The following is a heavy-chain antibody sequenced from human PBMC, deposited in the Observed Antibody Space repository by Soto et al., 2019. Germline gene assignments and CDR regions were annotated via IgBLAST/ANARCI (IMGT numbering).Heavy chain of an antibody. J-gene: IGHJ6*02. CDR2: ISSNGNST. Sequence: GGSLRLSCAASGFTFSRYPMHWVRQAPGKGLEYVSAISSNGNSTFYADSVRGRFTLSRDNFKNTLYLQMGSLRVEDMAVYYCARGLIPFGMDVWGQGTTVTVSS. V-gene: IGHV3-64*02. CDR1: GFTFSRYP. CDR3: ARGLIPFGMDV.